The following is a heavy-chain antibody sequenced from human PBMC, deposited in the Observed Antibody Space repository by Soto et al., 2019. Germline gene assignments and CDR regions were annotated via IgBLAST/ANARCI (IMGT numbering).Heavy chain of an antibody. CDR2: IYYSGST. CDR1: GGSISSGGYY. J-gene: IGHJ6*02. V-gene: IGHV4-31*03. D-gene: IGHD2-21*02. Sequence: QVQLQESGPGLVKPSQTLSLTCTVSGGSISSGGYYWSWIRQHPGKGLEWIGYIYYSGSTYYNQSLKSRVTISVDTSKNQFSLKLSSVTAADTAVYYCARERIVVVTAITYYYGMDVWGQGTTVTVSS. CDR3: ARERIVVVTAITYYYGMDV.